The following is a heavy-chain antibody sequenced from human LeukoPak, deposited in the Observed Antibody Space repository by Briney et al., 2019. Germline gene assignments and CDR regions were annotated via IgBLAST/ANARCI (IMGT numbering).Heavy chain of an antibody. D-gene: IGHD2/OR15-2a*01. CDR1: GYTFSSYD. CDR3: AREVLGTTAFDL. CDR2: ISAYNGKT. J-gene: IGHJ3*01. V-gene: IGHV1-18*01. Sequence: ASVKVSCKASGYTFSSYDITWVRQAPGQGLEWMGWISAYNGKTSYAQMLQGRVTMTTDTSTSTAYMELRSLRSDDTAVYYCAREVLGTTAFDLWGQGTMVTVSS.